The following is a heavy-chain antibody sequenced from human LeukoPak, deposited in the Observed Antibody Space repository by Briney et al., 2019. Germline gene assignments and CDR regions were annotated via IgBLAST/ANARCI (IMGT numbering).Heavy chain of an antibody. J-gene: IGHJ4*02. D-gene: IGHD3-9*01. CDR1: GFTFSDYY. CDR3: ARGLTGRYILTGYYNAY. CDR2: ISSSGTSI. V-gene: IGHV3-11*01. Sequence: GGSLRLSCAASGFTFSDYYMSWIRQAPGKGLEWVSYISSSGTSIYYADSVKGRFALSRDNAKKSLYLQMNSLRAEDTAVYYCARGLTGRYILTGYYNAYWGQGTLVTVSS.